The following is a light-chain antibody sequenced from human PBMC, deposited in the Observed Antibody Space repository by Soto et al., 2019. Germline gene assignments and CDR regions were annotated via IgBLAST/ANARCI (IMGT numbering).Light chain of an antibody. CDR1: QSVSSN. Sequence: EIVMTQSPATLSVSPGERATLSCRASQSVSSNLAWYQQKPGQAPRLLIYGASTRATGIPARFSGSGFGTEFTLTISSLQSEDFAVYYCQQYNNWSRITFGQGTRLEIK. CDR3: QQYNNWSRIT. J-gene: IGKJ5*01. V-gene: IGKV3-15*01. CDR2: GAS.